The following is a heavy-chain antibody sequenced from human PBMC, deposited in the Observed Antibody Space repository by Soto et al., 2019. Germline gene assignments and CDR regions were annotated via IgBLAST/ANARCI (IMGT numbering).Heavy chain of an antibody. CDR2: INTGSTYT. CDR1: GFTFSDFY. V-gene: IGHV3-11*05. CDR3: AIDRDTYGHSLFAH. J-gene: IGHJ4*02. Sequence: QVQLVESGGGLVKPGGSLRVSCVASGFTFSDFYMSWIRQAPGKGLEWVSSINTGSTYTNYADSVKGRFTISRDNVKNSLFLEMSSLRADDTAVYYSAIDRDTYGHSLFAHWGQGTLVTVSS. D-gene: IGHD5-18*01.